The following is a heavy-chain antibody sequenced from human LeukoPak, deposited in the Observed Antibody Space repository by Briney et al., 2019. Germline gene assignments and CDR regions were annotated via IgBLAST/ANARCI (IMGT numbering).Heavy chain of an antibody. V-gene: IGHV1-69*04. CDR1: GGTFSNYA. CDR2: IIPIFGIA. D-gene: IGHD3-3*01. Sequence: GASVKVSCKASGGTFSNYAISWVRRAPGQGLEWMGRIIPIFGIANYAQKFQGRVTITADKSTSTAYMELSSLRSEDTAVYYCARAADYDFWSGYRPWGQGTLVTVSS. J-gene: IGHJ5*02. CDR3: ARAADYDFWSGYRP.